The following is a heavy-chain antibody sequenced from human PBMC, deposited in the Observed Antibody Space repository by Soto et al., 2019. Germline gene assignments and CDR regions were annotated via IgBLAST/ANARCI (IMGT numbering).Heavy chain of an antibody. J-gene: IGHJ5*01. D-gene: IGHD3-22*01. Sequence: PCETLSLTCAVYDGSLSGHSWTWIRQSPGKGLEWIGDINHSGRVNYSPSLKSRVTISLDTSKNQFSLTLSAVTAADTAMYYCSTRAYDTNGYYRFDPWGQGTLVTVS. CDR2: INHSGRV. CDR3: STRAYDTNGYYRFDP. V-gene: IGHV4-34*01. CDR1: DGSLSGHS.